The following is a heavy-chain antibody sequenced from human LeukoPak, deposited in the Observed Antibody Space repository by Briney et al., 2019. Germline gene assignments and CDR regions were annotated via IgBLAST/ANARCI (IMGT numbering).Heavy chain of an antibody. CDR3: ARVQVSNYDFWSGYYNRGFDP. Sequence: PGGSLRLSCAASGFTFSSYSMNWVRQAPGKGLEWVSSISSSSSYIYYADSVKGRFTISRDNAKNSLYLQMNSLRAEDTAVYYCARVQVSNYDFWSGYYNRGFDPWGQGTLVTVSS. J-gene: IGHJ5*02. D-gene: IGHD3-3*01. CDR1: GFTFSSYS. V-gene: IGHV3-21*01. CDR2: ISSSSSYI.